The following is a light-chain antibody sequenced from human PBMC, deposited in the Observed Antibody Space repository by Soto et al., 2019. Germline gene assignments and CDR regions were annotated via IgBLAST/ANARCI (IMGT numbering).Light chain of an antibody. CDR2: AAS. CDR1: QSISSY. Sequence: AIQMTHSPSSLSASVGDRVTITCRASQSISSYLAWYQQKPGKAPKLLIYAASTLRSGVPSRFSGSGSGTDFTLTISCLQSEDFATYYCQQYYTYPRAFGQGTKVDIK. J-gene: IGKJ1*01. CDR3: QQYYTYPRA. V-gene: IGKV1-8*01.